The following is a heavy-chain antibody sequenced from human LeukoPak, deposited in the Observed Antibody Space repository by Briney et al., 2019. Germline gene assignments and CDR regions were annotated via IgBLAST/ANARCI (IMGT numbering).Heavy chain of an antibody. Sequence: GGSLRLSCAASRFTFSSYAMSWVRQAPGKGLEWVSGISGSGGSTYYAESVKGRCTISRVNSKNTLFLQMNSLRAEDTAVYYCAKGSNTYPDNFDYWGQGTLVTVSS. CDR2: ISGSGGST. CDR3: AKGSNTYPDNFDY. D-gene: IGHD4-11*01. CDR1: RFTFSSYA. V-gene: IGHV3-23*01. J-gene: IGHJ4*02.